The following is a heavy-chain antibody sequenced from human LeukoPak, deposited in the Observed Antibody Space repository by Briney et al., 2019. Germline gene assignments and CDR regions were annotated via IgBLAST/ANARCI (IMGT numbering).Heavy chain of an antibody. CDR2: MNPNSGNT. D-gene: IGHD3-3*01. Sequence: ASVKVSCKASGYTFTSYDINWVRQATGQGLEWMGWMNPNSGNTGYAQKFQGRVTMTRNTSISTAHMELSSLRSEDTAVYYCARVPVWSGYYRLSIFWGQGTLVTVSS. J-gene: IGHJ4*02. CDR3: ARVPVWSGYYRLSIF. V-gene: IGHV1-8*01. CDR1: GYTFTSYD.